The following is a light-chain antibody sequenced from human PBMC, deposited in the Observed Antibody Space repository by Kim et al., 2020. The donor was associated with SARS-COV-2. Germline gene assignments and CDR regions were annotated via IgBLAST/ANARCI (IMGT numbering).Light chain of an antibody. V-gene: IGLV2-14*03. CDR1: SSDVGGYNY. CDR2: DVS. CDR3: SSYTSSIPYV. Sequence: GQSITISGTGTSSDVGGYNYVSWYQQHPGKAPNLMLYDVSNRPAGVSNRFSGSKSGNTASLTISGLQAEDEADYYCSSYTSSIPYVFGTGTKVTVL. J-gene: IGLJ1*01.